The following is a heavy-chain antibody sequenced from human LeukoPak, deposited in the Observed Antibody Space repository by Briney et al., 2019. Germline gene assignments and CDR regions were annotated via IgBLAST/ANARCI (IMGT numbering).Heavy chain of an antibody. D-gene: IGHD6-13*01. V-gene: IGHV3-23*01. J-gene: IGHJ4*02. Sequence: GGSLRLSCAASGFTFSTYAMSWVRQAPGRGLEWVSTVRGSVDSTSFADSAKVRFSFSRTNSKTTLFLQMNTLRPETPAAFYYSKGGQVGSSWYLIDYWGLGTLVTVSS. CDR2: VRGSVDST. CDR1: GFTFSTYA. CDR3: SKGGQVGSSWYLIDY.